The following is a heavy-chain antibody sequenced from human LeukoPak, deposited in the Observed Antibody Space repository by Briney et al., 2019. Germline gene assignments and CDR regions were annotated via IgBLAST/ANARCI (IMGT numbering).Heavy chain of an antibody. Sequence: PSETLSLTCTVSGGSISTYYWSWIRQPPGKGLEWIGYIYYSGITNYNPSLKSRVTISVDTSKNQFSLNLSSVTAADTALYYCARTGVGYCSSTSCSIPFFDYWGQGTLVTVSS. V-gene: IGHV4-59*01. CDR1: GGSISTYY. CDR3: ARTGVGYCSSTSCSIPFFDY. J-gene: IGHJ4*02. CDR2: IYYSGIT. D-gene: IGHD2-2*01.